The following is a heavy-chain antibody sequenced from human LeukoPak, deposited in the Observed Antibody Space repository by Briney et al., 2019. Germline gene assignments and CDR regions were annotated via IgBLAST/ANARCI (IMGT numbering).Heavy chain of an antibody. Sequence: ASVKVSCKVSGYTFTSYDINWVRQATGQGLEWMGWMNPNSGNTGYAQRFQGRVTMTRNTSISTAYMELSSLRSEDTAVYYCARGITGTLRNDYWGQGTLVTVSS. V-gene: IGHV1-8*01. CDR1: GYTFTSYD. J-gene: IGHJ4*02. D-gene: IGHD1-7*01. CDR2: MNPNSGNT. CDR3: ARGITGTLRNDY.